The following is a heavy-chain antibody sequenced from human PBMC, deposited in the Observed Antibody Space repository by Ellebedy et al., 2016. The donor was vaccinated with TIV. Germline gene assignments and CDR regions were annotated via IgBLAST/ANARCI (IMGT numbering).Heavy chain of an antibody. CDR3: ASPSGRGFWTGNLDN. J-gene: IGHJ4*02. V-gene: IGHV3-53*01. CDR1: GFTVNNNY. Sequence: GGSLRLSCAVSGFTVNNNYVTWVRQTPGKGPECVAAIYSDGRTDYADSVKGRFAFSRDNSKNTLHLHMDNLRADDTAVYYCASPSGRGFWTGNLDNWGQGTLVTVSS. CDR2: IYSDGRT. D-gene: IGHD3/OR15-3a*01.